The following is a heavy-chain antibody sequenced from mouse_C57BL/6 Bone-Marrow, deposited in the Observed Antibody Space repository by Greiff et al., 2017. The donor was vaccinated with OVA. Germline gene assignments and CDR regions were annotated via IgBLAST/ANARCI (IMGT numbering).Heavy chain of an antibody. CDR2: ISDGGSYT. J-gene: IGHJ1*03. CDR3: ARDRDYYGSRRYFDV. D-gene: IGHD1-1*01. Sequence: EVQVVESGGGLVKPGGSLKLSCAASGFTFSSYAMSWVRQTPGKRLEWVATISDGGSYTYYPDNVKGRFTISRDNAKNNLYLQMSHLKSEDTAMYYCARDRDYYGSRRYFDVWGTGTTVTVSS. CDR1: GFTFSSYA. V-gene: IGHV5-4*01.